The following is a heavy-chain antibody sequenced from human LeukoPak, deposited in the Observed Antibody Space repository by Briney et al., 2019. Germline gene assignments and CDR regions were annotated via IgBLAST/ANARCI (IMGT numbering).Heavy chain of an antibody. D-gene: IGHD3-9*01. J-gene: IGHJ4*02. CDR3: ARVHDTTGYYHYFDS. Sequence: VQPGGSLRLSCEASGFTFSTYPMHWVRQAPDKGLEWVAMISYHGSNEYYADSVKGRFTISRDNSKNTLYLQMDNPRVEDTAIYYCARVHDTTGYYHYFDSWGQGTLVTVSS. CDR1: GFTFSTYP. CDR2: ISYHGSNE. V-gene: IGHV3-30*04.